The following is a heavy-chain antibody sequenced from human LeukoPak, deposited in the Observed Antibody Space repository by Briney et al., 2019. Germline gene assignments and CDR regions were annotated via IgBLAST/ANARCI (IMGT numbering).Heavy chain of an antibody. Sequence: SETLSLTCTVSGGSISSYYWSWIRQPPGKGLEWIGSIYHSGSTYYNPSLKSRVTISVDTSKNQFSLKLSSVTAADTAVYYCARGRWQWPDYWGQGTLVTVSS. J-gene: IGHJ4*02. CDR2: IYHSGST. CDR1: GGSISSYY. D-gene: IGHD6-19*01. CDR3: ARGRWQWPDY. V-gene: IGHV4-59*08.